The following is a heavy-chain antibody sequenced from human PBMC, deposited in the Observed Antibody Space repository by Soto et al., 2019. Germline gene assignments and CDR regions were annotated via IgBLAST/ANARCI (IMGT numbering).Heavy chain of an antibody. CDR3: ARVYSYPRIWMRNYYGMDV. CDR2: IWYDGSNK. J-gene: IGHJ6*02. D-gene: IGHD3-16*01. Sequence: PGGSLRLSCAASGFTFSSYGMHWVRQAPGKGLEWVAVIWYDGSNKYYADSVKGRFTISRDNSKNTLYLQMNSLRAEDTAVYYCARVYSYPRIWMRNYYGMDVWGQGTTVTVSS. V-gene: IGHV3-33*01. CDR1: GFTFSSYG.